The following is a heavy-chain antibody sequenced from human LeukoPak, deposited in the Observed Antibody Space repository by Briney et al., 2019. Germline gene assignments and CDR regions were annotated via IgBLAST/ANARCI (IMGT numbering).Heavy chain of an antibody. CDR2: IIPIFGIA. D-gene: IGHD4-11*01. CDR3: ARDEDDYSNYGPPSGMDV. Sequence: SVKVSCKASGGTFSRSAISWVRQAPGQGLEWMGRIIPIFGIANYAQKFQGRVTITADKTTSTAYMELSSLRSEDTAVYYCARDEDDYSNYGPPSGMDVGGQGTTVTVSS. J-gene: IGHJ6*02. V-gene: IGHV1-69*04. CDR1: GGTFSRSA.